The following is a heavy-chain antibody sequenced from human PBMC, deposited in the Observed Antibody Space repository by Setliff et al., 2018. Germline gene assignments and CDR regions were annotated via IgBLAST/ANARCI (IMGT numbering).Heavy chain of an antibody. CDR3: ARDPSLTGILNYYYYYYMDV. V-gene: IGHV1-18*01. D-gene: IGHD7-27*01. CDR2: ISAYNGNT. CDR1: GYTFISYG. J-gene: IGHJ6*03. Sequence: ASVKVSCKTSGYTFISYGISWVRQAPGQGLEWMGWISAYNGNTNYAQKLQGRVTMTTDTSTSTAYMELRSLRSDDTAVYYCARDPSLTGILNYYYYYYMDVWGKGTTVTVSS.